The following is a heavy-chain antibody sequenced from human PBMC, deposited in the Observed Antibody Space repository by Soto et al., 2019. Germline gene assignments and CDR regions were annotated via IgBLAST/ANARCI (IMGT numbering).Heavy chain of an antibody. Sequence: SETLSLTCTVSGGSISSSSYYWGWIRQPPGKGLEWIGSIYYSGSTYYNPSLKSRVTISVDTSKNQFSLKLSSVTAADTAVYYCARNSRPLVVVAARDYWGQGTLVTVSS. V-gene: IGHV4-39*01. CDR2: IYYSGST. CDR1: GGSISSSSYY. CDR3: ARNSRPLVVVAARDY. J-gene: IGHJ4*02. D-gene: IGHD2-15*01.